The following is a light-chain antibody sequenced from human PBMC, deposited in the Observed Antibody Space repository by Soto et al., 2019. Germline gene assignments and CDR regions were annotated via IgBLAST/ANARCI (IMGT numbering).Light chain of an antibody. CDR1: RDISNS. V-gene: IGKV1-12*01. Sequence: DIQMTQSPSSVSASVGDRLTITCRASRDISNSLAWYQQTPGKAPKLLLRGASSLHRGVPSRFSGGGAGTEFTLTIISLQPEDFATDYCQQTSAFPRTFGQGTKVDVK. J-gene: IGKJ2*01. CDR3: QQTSAFPRT. CDR2: GAS.